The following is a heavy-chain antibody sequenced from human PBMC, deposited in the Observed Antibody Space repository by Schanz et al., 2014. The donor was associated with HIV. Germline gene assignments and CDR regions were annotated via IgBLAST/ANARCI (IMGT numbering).Heavy chain of an antibody. Sequence: VRLVESGGGLLQPGRSLRLSCAASGFTFSDYSMHWVRQAPGKALEWVAVISHDGTNKFYAGSVKDRFTISRDNAKNTLYVQIRSLRNEDTAVYYCVKGERIGYRIEVTGPTFDYWGQGTLVTVSS. CDR1: GFTFSDYS. J-gene: IGHJ4*02. CDR3: VKGERIGYRIEVTGPTFDY. CDR2: ISHDGTNK. D-gene: IGHD3-22*01. V-gene: IGHV3-30-3*01.